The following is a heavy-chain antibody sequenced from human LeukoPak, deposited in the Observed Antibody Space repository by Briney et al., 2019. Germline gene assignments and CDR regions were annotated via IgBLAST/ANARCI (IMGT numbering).Heavy chain of an antibody. D-gene: IGHD2-21*02. CDR3: ARESSELAYCGGDCYSDY. V-gene: IGHV1-2*02. CDR2: SNPNSGGT. J-gene: IGHJ4*02. CDR1: RYTFTGYY. Sequence: GASVKVSCKASRYTFTGYYMHWVRQAPGQGLEWMGWSNPNSGGTNYAQKFQGRVTMTRDTSISTAYMELSRLRSDDTAVYYCARESSELAYCGGDCYSDYWGQGTLVTVSS.